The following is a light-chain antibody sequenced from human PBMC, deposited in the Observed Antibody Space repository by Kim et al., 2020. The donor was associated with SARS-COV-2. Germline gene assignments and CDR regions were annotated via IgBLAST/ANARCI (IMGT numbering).Light chain of an antibody. Sequence: SITTSCHGTRSDVGSKNLGSWYQQNPGKAPKLMIYEGSKRPSGVSNRFSGSKSGNTASLTISGLQAEDEADYYCCSYAGSSTFVVFGGGTKLTVL. CDR3: CSYAGSSTFVV. J-gene: IGLJ2*01. CDR1: RSDVGSKNL. CDR2: EGS. V-gene: IGLV2-23*03.